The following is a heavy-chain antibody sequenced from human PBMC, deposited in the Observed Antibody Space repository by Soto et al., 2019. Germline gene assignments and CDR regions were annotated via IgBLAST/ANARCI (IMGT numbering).Heavy chain of an antibody. Sequence: SVKVSCKASGFTFTSSAMQWVRQARGQRLEWIGWIVVGSGNTNYAQKFQERVTITRDMSTSTAYMELSSLRSEDTAVYYCAAKYYDFWSGYLDRPPDACAIWGQGTMVTVSS. J-gene: IGHJ3*02. CDR2: IVVGSGNT. D-gene: IGHD3-3*01. V-gene: IGHV1-58*02. CDR3: AAKYYDFWSGYLDRPPDACAI. CDR1: GFTFTSSA.